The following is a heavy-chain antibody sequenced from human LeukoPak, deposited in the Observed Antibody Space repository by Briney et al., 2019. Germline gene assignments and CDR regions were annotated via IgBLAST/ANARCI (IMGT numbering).Heavy chain of an antibody. CDR2: IYTNGTT. CDR1: GGSIRNYY. Sequence: SETLSLTCVVSGGSIRNYYWTWIRQPAGKGLQWIGRIYTNGTTNYSPSLKSRVTMSVDTSKNQFSVKLTSVTAADTAVYYCAKEDIVVVTKYIHYGMDVCGQGTTVTVSS. V-gene: IGHV4-4*07. CDR3: AKEDIVVVTKYIHYGMDV. J-gene: IGHJ6*02. D-gene: IGHD2-15*01.